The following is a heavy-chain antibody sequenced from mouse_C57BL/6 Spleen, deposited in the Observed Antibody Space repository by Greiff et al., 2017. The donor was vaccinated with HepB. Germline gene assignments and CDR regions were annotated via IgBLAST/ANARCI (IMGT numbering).Heavy chain of an antibody. Sequence: EVKLMESGPELVKPGASVKISCKASGYSFTGYYMHWVKQSHGNILDWIGYIYPYNGVSSYNQKFKGKATLTVDKSSSTAYMELRSLTSEDSAVYYCARRGVATGDWYFDVWGTGTTVTVSS. CDR2: IYPYNGVS. V-gene: IGHV1-31*01. CDR3: ARRGVATGDWYFDV. CDR1: GYSFTGYY. D-gene: IGHD1-1*01. J-gene: IGHJ1*03.